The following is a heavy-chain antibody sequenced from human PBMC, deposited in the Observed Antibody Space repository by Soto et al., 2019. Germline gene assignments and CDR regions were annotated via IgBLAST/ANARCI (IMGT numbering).Heavy chain of an antibody. D-gene: IGHD3-9*01. CDR3: ARAASPYLDLFSAFDP. Sequence: QVELQESGPGLVKPSETLSLTCTVSGASLSSGSYYWSWIRQPPGKRLEWLGDIYYSGTTKYNPSLTSSVTLAVDMSKNQFSLKLNSVTAADSAVYFCARAASPYLDLFSAFDPWGQGVLVTVSA. V-gene: IGHV4-61*01. CDR1: GASLSSGSYY. J-gene: IGHJ5*02. CDR2: IYYSGTT.